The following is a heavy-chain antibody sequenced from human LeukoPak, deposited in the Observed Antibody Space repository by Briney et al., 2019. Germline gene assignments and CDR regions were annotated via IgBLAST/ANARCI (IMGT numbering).Heavy chain of an antibody. D-gene: IGHD3-10*01. CDR2: IYYSGST. CDR1: GFSVSSYY. V-gene: IGHV4-59*02. J-gene: IGHJ5*02. Sequence: PSETLSLTCTVSGFSVSSYYWSWIRQPPGKGLEWIGYIYYSGSTNYNPSLKSGVIISIDTSKNQFSLKLSSETAADTAVYYCARCDLLAGLGSYLSWFDPWGQGTLVTVSS. CDR3: ARCDLLAGLGSYLSWFDP.